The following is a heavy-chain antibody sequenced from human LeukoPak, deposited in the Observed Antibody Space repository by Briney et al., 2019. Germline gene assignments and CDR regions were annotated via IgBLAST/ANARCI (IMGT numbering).Heavy chain of an antibody. CDR3: ARIGPGTDVYNSFDY. CDR1: GFDFGNYD. CDR2: ISRGGNYI. D-gene: IGHD5-24*01. J-gene: IGHJ4*02. V-gene: IGHV3-21*01. Sequence: PGGSLRLSCAASGFDFGNYDMTWVRQAPGKGLEYVSSISRGGNYIYSADSVRGRFSISRNNAENSLFLQMNSLRGEDTAVYYCARIGPGTDVYNSFDYWGQGTLVAVSS.